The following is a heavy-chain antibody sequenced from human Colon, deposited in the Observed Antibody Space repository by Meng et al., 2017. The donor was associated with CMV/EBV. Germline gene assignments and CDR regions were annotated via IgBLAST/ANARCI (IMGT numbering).Heavy chain of an antibody. CDR1: RFTFNTYW. D-gene: IGHD6-13*01. J-gene: IGHJ4*02. CDR2: IKPDGSEQ. Sequence: LSLTCVGSRFTFNTYWMTWVRQAPGKGLEWVANIKPDGSEQYYVDSVKGRFTISRDNAKNSVFLQMNSLRVEDTAVYYCTRTSVASPGVYWGQGTLVTVSS. CDR3: TRTSVASPGVY. V-gene: IGHV3-7*01.